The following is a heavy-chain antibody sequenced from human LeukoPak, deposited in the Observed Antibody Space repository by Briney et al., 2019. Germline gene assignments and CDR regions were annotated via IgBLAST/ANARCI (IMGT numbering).Heavy chain of an antibody. CDR3: ASLLDSDY. J-gene: IGHJ4*02. V-gene: IGHV3-48*04. CDR1: GFTFSSYS. D-gene: IGHD3/OR15-3a*01. Sequence: GGSLRLSCAASGFTFSSYSMNWVRQAPGKGLEWVSYISSSSSTIYYADSVKGRFTISRDNAKNSLYLQMNSLRAEDTAVYYCASLLDSDYWGQGTLVTVSS. CDR2: ISSSSSTI.